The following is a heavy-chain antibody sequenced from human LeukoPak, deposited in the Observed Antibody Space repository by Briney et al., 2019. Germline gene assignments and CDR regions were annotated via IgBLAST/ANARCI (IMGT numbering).Heavy chain of an antibody. CDR3: ARYSGTYYPAFDI. CDR1: GGSFSGYY. Sequence: SETLSLTCAVYGGSFSGYYWNWIRQPPGKGLQWIGEINHSGSANYTPSLKSRVTISLDTSKNQFSLKLSPVTAADTAVYYCARYSGTYYPAFDIWGQGTMVSVSS. J-gene: IGHJ3*02. V-gene: IGHV4-34*01. CDR2: INHSGSA. D-gene: IGHD1-26*01.